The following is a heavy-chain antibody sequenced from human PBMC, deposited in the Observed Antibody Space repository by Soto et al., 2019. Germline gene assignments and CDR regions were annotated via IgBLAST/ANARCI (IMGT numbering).Heavy chain of an antibody. Sequence: PSETLSLTCTVSGGSISSYYWSWIRQPPGQGLEWIGYIYYSGSTNYNPSLKSRVTISVDTSKNQFSLKLSSVTAADTAVYYCARHGMNYYGSGSYYNAYYYYGMDVWGQGTTVT. CDR1: GGSISSYY. D-gene: IGHD3-10*01. CDR3: ARHGMNYYGSGSYYNAYYYYGMDV. V-gene: IGHV4-59*08. CDR2: IYYSGST. J-gene: IGHJ6*02.